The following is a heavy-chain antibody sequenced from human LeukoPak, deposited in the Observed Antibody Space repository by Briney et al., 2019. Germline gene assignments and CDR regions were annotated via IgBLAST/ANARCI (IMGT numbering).Heavy chain of an antibody. J-gene: IGHJ5*02. CDR3: ARGGLGYCSGGSCPSNWFDP. CDR2: ISPYNGNT. Sequence: GASVKVSCKASGGTFSSYAISWVRQAPGQGLEWMGWISPYNGNTNSAQKLQGRVTMTTDTSTSTVYMDLRSLRPDDTAVYYCARGGLGYCSGGSCPSNWFDPWGQGTLVTVSS. V-gene: IGHV1-18*01. CDR1: GGTFSSYA. D-gene: IGHD2-15*01.